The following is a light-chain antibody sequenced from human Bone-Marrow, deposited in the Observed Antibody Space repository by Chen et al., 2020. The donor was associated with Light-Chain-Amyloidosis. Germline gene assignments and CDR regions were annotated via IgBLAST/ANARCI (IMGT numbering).Light chain of an antibody. V-gene: IGLV1-51*01. CDR1: ISNIGKNY. CDR2: DNQ. CDR3: GAWDIALSARV. J-gene: IGLJ3*02. Sequence: QSVLTQPPSVSAAPGQSVTISCSGDISNIGKNYVSWYQQYPGTAPKLLIFDNQQRPSGITGRFSASKSGTSATLIIAGLQTGDEADYYCGAWDIALSARVFGGGTKLTVL.